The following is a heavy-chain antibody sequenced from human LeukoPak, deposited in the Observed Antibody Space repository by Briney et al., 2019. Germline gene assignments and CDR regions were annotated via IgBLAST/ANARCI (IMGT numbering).Heavy chain of an antibody. D-gene: IGHD2-15*01. CDR3: ARASDTRYCSGGSCPDY. CDR2: IYYSGST. Sequence: KPSETLSLTCTVSGVSISSSSYYWGWIRQPPGKGLEWIGSIYYSGSTYYNPSLKSRVTISVDTSKNQFSLKLSSVTAADTAVYYCARASDTRYCSGGSCPDYWGQGTLVTVSS. J-gene: IGHJ4*02. CDR1: GVSISSSSYY. V-gene: IGHV4-39*07.